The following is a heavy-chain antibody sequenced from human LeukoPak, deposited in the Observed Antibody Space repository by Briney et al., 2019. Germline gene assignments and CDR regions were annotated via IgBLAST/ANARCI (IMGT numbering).Heavy chain of an antibody. J-gene: IGHJ5*02. CDR2: IIPIFGTA. CDR1: GGTFSSYA. V-gene: IGHV1-69*13. Sequence: GASVKVSCKASGGTFSSYAISWVRQAPGQGLEWMGGIIPIFGTANYAQKFQGRVTITADESTSTAYMELSSLRSEDTAVYYCARQDIGRFNWFDPWGQGTLVTVSS. D-gene: IGHD5-12*01. CDR3: ARQDIGRFNWFDP.